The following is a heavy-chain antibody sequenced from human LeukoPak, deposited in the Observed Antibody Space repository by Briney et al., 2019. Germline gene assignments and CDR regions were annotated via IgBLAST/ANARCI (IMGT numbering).Heavy chain of an antibody. CDR3: ARGKPTHLWIQLWWRRDSWGYYYYYMDV. V-gene: IGHV4-39*07. J-gene: IGHJ6*03. D-gene: IGHD5-18*01. CDR1: GGSISSSTYY. Sequence: SETLSLTCTVSGGSISSSTYYWSWIRQPPGKGLEWIGEINHSGSTNYNPSLKSRVTISVDTSKNQFSLKLSSVTAADTAVYYCARGKPTHLWIQLWWRRDSWGYYYYYMDVWGKGTTVTVSS. CDR2: INHSGST.